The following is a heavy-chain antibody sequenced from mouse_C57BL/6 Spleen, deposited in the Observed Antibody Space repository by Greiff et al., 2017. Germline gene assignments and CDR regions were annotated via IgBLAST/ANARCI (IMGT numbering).Heavy chain of an antibody. CDR1: GYTFTSYW. J-gene: IGHJ3*01. V-gene: IGHV1-50*01. CDR3: ARRIRGFAY. Sequence: QVQLQQPGAELVKPGASVKLSCKASGYTFTSYWMQWVKQGPGQGLEWIGEIDPSDSYTNYNQKFKGKATLTVDTSSSTAYMQLSSLTSEDSAVYDCARRIRGFAYWGQGTLVTVSA. CDR2: IDPSDSYT.